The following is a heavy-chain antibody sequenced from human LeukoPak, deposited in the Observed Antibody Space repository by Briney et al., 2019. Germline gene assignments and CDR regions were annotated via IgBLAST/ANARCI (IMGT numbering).Heavy chain of an antibody. Sequence: GGSLRLSCAASGFIFSSYNMNWVRQAPGKGLEWVSYISSSGSAIYYADSVKGRFIISRDNAKNSLYLQMSSLRAEDTAVYFCTRVSIWYENDCWGQGTLVTVSS. V-gene: IGHV3-48*04. D-gene: IGHD6-13*01. CDR3: TRVSIWYENDC. CDR2: ISSSGSAI. CDR1: GFIFSSYN. J-gene: IGHJ4*02.